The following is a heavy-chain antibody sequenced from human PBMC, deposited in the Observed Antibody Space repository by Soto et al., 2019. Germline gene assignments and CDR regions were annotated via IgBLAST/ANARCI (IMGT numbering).Heavy chain of an antibody. V-gene: IGHV1-69*13. CDR3: ARDLYYGSGSYNWFDP. J-gene: IGHJ5*02. Sequence: ASVKVSCKASGGTFSSYAISWVRQAPGQGLEWMGGITPIFGTANYAQKFQGRVTITADGSPSTAYMELSSLRSEDTAVYYCARDLYYGSGSYNWFDPWGQGTLVTVSS. CDR1: GGTFSSYA. D-gene: IGHD3-10*01. CDR2: ITPIFGTA.